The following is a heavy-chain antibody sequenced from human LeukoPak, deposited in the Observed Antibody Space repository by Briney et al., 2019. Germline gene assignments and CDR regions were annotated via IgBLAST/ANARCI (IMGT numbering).Heavy chain of an antibody. J-gene: IGHJ4*02. CDR3: ARGGEYSSSWYGNLNY. CDR1: GFTFSDYY. CDR2: ISSSGSNI. Sequence: GGSLRLSCAASGFTFSDYYMSWIRQAPGKGLEWVSYISSSGSNIYYADSVKGRFTISRDNAKNSLYLQMNSLRAEDTAVYYCARGGEYSSSWYGNLNYWGQGTLVTVSS. V-gene: IGHV3-11*01. D-gene: IGHD6-13*01.